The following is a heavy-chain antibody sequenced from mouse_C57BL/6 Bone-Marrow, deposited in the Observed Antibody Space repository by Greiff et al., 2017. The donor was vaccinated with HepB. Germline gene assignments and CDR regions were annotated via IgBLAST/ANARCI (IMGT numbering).Heavy chain of an antibody. J-gene: IGHJ2*01. CDR2: ISYDGSN. D-gene: IGHD1-1*01. CDR1: GYSITSGYY. CDR3: ARDNLPTVVATDYFDY. Sequence: ESGPGLVKPSQSLSLTCSVTGYSITSGYYWNWIRQFPGNKLEWMGYISYDGSNNYNPSLKNRISITRDTSKNQFFLKLNSVTTEDTATYYCARDNLPTVVATDYFDYWGQGTTLTVSS. V-gene: IGHV3-6*01.